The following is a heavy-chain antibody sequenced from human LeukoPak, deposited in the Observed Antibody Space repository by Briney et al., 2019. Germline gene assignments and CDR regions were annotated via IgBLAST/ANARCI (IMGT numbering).Heavy chain of an antibody. CDR3: ARDLRYFNWLPRHYGMDV. CDR1: GYTFTGYY. V-gene: IGHV1-2*02. D-gene: IGHD3-9*01. Sequence: ASVKVSCTASGYTFTGYYMHWVRQAPGQGLEWMGWINPNSGGTNYAQKFQGRVTMTRDTSISTAYMELSRLRSDDTAVYYCARDLRYFNWLPRHYGMDVWGQGTTVTVSS. CDR2: INPNSGGT. J-gene: IGHJ6*02.